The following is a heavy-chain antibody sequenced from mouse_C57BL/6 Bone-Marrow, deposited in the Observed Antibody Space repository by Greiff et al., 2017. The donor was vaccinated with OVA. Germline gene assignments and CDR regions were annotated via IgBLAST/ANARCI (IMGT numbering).Heavy chain of an antibody. V-gene: IGHV5-17*01. CDR2: ISSGSSTI. CDR1: GFTFSDYG. J-gene: IGHJ4*01. Sequence: EVQLAESGGGLVKPGGSLKLSCAASGFTFSDYGMHWVRQAPETGLEWVAYISSGSSTIYYADTVKGRFTISRDNAKNTLFLQMTSLRSEDTAMYYCARGELCYAMDYWGQGTSVTVSS. CDR3: ARGELCYAMDY. D-gene: IGHD4-1*01.